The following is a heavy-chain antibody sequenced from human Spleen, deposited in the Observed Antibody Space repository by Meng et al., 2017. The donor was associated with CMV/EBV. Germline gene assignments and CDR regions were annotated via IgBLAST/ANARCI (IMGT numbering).Heavy chain of an antibody. Sequence: SETLSLTSSVSGASTRSLSWTRFRQPPGKGLEFIGHIYYTGSARYNPSLESRVTMSVFMSMNHFSLNINSVTSSDTAGYYCARWGGSAVTRAGLVYYGMDVWGQGIKVTVSS. D-gene: IGHD4-11*01. J-gene: IGHJ6*02. CDR2: IYYTGSA. V-gene: IGHV4-59*11. CDR1: GASTRSLS. CDR3: ARWGGSAVTRAGLVYYGMDV.